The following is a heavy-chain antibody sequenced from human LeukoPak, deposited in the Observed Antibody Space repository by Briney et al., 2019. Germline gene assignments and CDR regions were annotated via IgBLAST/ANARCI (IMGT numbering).Heavy chain of an antibody. Sequence: SETLSLTCAVYSGSFSGYYWSWIRQPPGKGLEWIGEINHSGSTNYNPSLKSRVTISVDTSKNQFSLKLSSVTAADTAVYYCARCHRSSGYRIRARAPFDYWGQGTLVTVSS. V-gene: IGHV4-34*01. CDR1: SGSFSGYY. CDR2: INHSGST. D-gene: IGHD3-3*01. J-gene: IGHJ4*02. CDR3: ARCHRSSGYRIRARAPFDY.